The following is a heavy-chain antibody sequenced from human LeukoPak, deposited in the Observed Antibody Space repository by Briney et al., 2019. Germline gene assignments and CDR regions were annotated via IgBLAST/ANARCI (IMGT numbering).Heavy chain of an antibody. Sequence: GGSLWLSCAASGFTFSSYAMSWVRQAPGKGLEWVSAISGSGGSTYYADSVKGRFTISRDNSKNTLYLQMNSLRAEDTAVYYCAKGPTYYYDSSGSYYFDYWGQGTLVTVSS. CDR1: GFTFSSYA. D-gene: IGHD3-22*01. CDR2: ISGSGGST. CDR3: AKGPTYYYDSSGSYYFDY. V-gene: IGHV3-23*01. J-gene: IGHJ4*02.